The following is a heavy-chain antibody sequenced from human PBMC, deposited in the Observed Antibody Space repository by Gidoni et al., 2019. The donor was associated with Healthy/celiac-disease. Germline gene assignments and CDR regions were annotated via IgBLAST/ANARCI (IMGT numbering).Heavy chain of an antibody. V-gene: IGHV3-30*18. CDR2: ISYDGSNK. J-gene: IGHJ4*02. D-gene: IGHD3-9*01. CDR3: AKVGGDYDILTTWFDY. CDR1: GFTFSSHG. Sequence: QVQLVESGGGAVQPGRSLRLSHAASGFTFSSHGMHWVRQAPGKELEWVAVISYDGSNKYYADSVKGRFTISRDNSKNTLYLQMNSLRAEDTAVYYCAKVGGDYDILTTWFDYWGQGTLVTVSS.